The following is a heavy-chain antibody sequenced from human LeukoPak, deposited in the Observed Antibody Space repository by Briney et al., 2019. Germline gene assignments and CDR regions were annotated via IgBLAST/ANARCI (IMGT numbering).Heavy chain of an antibody. CDR2: IYTSGST. Sequence: PSETLSLTCTVSGGSISSYYWSWIRQPAGKGLEWIGRIYTSGSTNYNPSLKSRVTMSVDTSKNQFSLSLTSVTAADTAIYYCAGEGEYGDSYSWGQGALVIVSA. V-gene: IGHV4-4*07. D-gene: IGHD2-21*01. J-gene: IGHJ5*02. CDR3: AGEGEYGDSYS. CDR1: GGSISSYY.